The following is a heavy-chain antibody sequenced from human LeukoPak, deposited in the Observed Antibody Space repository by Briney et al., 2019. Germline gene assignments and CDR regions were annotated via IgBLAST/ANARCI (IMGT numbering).Heavy chain of an antibody. CDR3: AKDAYGSSYYYYYYFYMDV. V-gene: IGHV3-23*01. CDR2: ISGSGGDT. Sequence: GGSLRLSCAASGITFSSYAMTWVRQAPGKGLEWVSAISGSGGDTYYTDSVKGRFTISRGNSKNTLYLQMNSLRAEDTAVYYCAKDAYGSSYYYYYYFYMDVWGKGTTVTVSS. J-gene: IGHJ6*03. CDR1: GITFSSYA. D-gene: IGHD6-6*01.